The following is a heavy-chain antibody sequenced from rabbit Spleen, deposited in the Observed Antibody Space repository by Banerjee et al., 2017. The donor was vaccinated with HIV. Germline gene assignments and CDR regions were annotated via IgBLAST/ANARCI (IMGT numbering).Heavy chain of an antibody. D-gene: IGHD3-1*01. Sequence: QSLEESGGDLVKPGASLTLTCTASGFSFSSSDWICWVRQAPGKGLEWIVCIYAGSSGSTWYASWAKGRFTISKTSSTTVTLQMTSLTAADTATYFCAREGGARPHLWGPGTLVTVS. CDR1: GFSFSSSDW. CDR3: AREGGARPHL. V-gene: IGHV1S40*01. J-gene: IGHJ4*01. CDR2: IYAGSSGST.